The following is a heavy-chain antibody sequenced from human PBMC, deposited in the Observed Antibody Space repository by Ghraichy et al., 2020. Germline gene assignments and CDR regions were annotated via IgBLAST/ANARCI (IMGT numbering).Heavy chain of an antibody. V-gene: IGHV3-7*04. CDR3: ARVVRRSASNN. Sequence: VANIKEDGGEEYYVDSVKGRFTISRDNAKSSLYLQMHSLRAEDTAVYDCARVVRRSASNNWGQGTLITVSS. J-gene: IGHJ4*02. CDR2: IKEDGGEE. D-gene: IGHD5-24*01.